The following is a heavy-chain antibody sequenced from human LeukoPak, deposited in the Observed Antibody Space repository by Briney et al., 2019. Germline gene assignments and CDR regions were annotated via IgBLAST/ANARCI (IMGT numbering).Heavy chain of an antibody. Sequence: SETLSLTCAVSGGSISSGGYSWSSIRQPPGKGLEWIGYIYHSGSTYYNPSLKSRVTISVDRSKNQFSLKLSSVTAADTAVYYCARGVSPSSYYYGSGSLVWFDPWGQGTLVTVSS. J-gene: IGHJ5*02. CDR1: GGSISSGGYS. CDR2: IYHSGST. V-gene: IGHV4-30-2*01. D-gene: IGHD3-10*01. CDR3: ARGVSPSSYYYGSGSLVWFDP.